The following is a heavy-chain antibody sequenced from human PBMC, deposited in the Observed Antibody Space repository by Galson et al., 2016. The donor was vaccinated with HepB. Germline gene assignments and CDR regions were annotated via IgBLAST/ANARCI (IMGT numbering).Heavy chain of an antibody. D-gene: IGHD6-19*01. CDR2: IYYSEST. J-gene: IGHJ6*02. CDR3: GRDDSGGWYGFHYGMDV. V-gene: IGHV4-59*01. CDR1: GGSMSYYY. Sequence: ATLSLTCTVSGGSMSYYYWSWIRQPPGKGLEWIGYIYYSESTNYNPSLKSRVTISVDASKNRFSQRLTSVTAADTAVYYCGRDDSGGWYGFHYGMDVWGQGTTVTVSS.